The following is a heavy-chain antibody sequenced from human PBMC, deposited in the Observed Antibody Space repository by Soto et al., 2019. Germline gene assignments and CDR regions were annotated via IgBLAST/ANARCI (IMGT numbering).Heavy chain of an antibody. CDR1: CGSFSGYY. CDR3: ARVKIGSTRTGKFDY. Sequence: SETLSLTCAVYCGSFSGYYWSWIRQPPGKGLEWIGEINHSGSTNYNPSLKSRVTISVDTSKNQFSLKLSSVTAADTAVYYCARVKIGSTRTGKFDYSVQGTLVT. CDR2: INHSGST. V-gene: IGHV4-34*01. D-gene: IGHD6-25*01. J-gene: IGHJ4*02.